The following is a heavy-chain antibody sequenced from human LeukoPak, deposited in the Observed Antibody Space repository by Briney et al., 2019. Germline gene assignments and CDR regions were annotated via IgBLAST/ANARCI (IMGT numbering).Heavy chain of an antibody. D-gene: IGHD5-18*01. CDR3: VHRDTAMVTGYFDY. CDR1: GYSLRTSGVG. CDR2: IYWDDDK. J-gene: IGHJ4*02. V-gene: IGHV2-5*02. Sequence: ESGPTLVNPTQTLTLTCTFSGYSLRTSGVGVGWIRQPPGKALGWLAAIYWDDDKRYSPSLKSRLTITKDTSKKQVVLTMTNMDPVDTATYYCVHRDTAMVTGYFDYWGQGTLVTVSS.